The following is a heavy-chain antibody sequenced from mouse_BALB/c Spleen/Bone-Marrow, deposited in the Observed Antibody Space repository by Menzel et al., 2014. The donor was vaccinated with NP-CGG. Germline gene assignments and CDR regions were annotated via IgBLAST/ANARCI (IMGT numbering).Heavy chain of an antibody. D-gene: IGHD2-10*02. CDR2: IHPSDSET. CDR1: GYSFTSNW. V-gene: IGHV1-61*01. CDR3: ARRGRYGNYETMDY. Sequence: VQLQQSGAEPVRPGASVKLSCKASGYSFTSNWMNWVKQRPGQGLEWIGMIHPSDSETRLNQKFKDKATLTVDKSSSTAYMQLSSPTSEDSAVYYCARRGRYGNYETMDYWGQGTSVTVSS. J-gene: IGHJ4*01.